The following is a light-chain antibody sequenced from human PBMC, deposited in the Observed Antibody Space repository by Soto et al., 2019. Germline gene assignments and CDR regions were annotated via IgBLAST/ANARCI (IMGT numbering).Light chain of an antibody. CDR1: SSNIGSKT. CDR3: AAWDDSLNACV. V-gene: IGLV1-44*01. Sequence: QSVLTQAPSASRTPGQRVTISCSGSSSNIGSKTVNWYQQLPGMAPKLLIFNNHQRPSGVPDRFSGSKSGTSASLAISGLQSEDEADYYCAAWDDSLNACVFGTGTKLTVL. CDR2: NNH. J-gene: IGLJ1*01.